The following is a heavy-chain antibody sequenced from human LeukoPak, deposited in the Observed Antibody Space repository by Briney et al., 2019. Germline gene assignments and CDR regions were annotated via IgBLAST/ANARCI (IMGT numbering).Heavy chain of an antibody. CDR1: GFTISSYG. J-gene: IGHJ4*02. CDR2: INQDGSEK. V-gene: IGHV3-7*01. CDR3: VREGAYSTSSPAGY. Sequence: GGSLRLSCAASGFTISSYGMSWVRQAPGKRLEWVANINQDGSEKYYVDSVKGRFIISRDNARNSLFLQMNILTAEDTAIYYCVREGAYSTSSPAGYWGQGTLVSVSS. D-gene: IGHD6-6*01.